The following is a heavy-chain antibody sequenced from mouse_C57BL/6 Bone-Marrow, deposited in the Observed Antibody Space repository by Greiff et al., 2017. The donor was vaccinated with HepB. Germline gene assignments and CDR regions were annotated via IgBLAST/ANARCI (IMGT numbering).Heavy chain of an antibody. J-gene: IGHJ3*01. CDR2: IYPGGGYT. Sequence: VQLQQSGAELVRPGTSVKMSCKASGYTFTNYWIGWAKQRPGHGLEWIGDIYPGGGYTNYNEKFKGQATLTADKSSSTAYMQVSSLTSEDSAIYYCAGGMAGTVPFAYWGQGTLVTVSA. CDR1: GYTFTNYW. D-gene: IGHD4-1*01. CDR3: AGGMAGTVPFAY. V-gene: IGHV1-63*01.